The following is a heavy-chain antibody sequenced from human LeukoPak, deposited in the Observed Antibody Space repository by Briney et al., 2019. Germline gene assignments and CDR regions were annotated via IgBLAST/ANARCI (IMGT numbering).Heavy chain of an antibody. J-gene: IGHJ6*02. CDR2: FYTSGSA. CDR1: GASISGYY. CDR3: ARARIAAAGIYYYYYYGMDV. D-gene: IGHD6-13*01. Sequence: SETLSLTCTVSGASISGYYWSWIRQPPGKELEWIGYFYTSGSAHYNPSLRSRVTMSVDTSKNQFSLKLSSVTAADTAVYYCARARIAAAGIYYYYYYGMDVWGQGTTVTVSS. V-gene: IGHV4-4*09.